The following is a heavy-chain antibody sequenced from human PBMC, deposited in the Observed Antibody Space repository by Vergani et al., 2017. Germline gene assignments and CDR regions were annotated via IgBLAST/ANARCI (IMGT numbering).Heavy chain of an antibody. D-gene: IGHD5-12*01. CDR2: ISGSGGST. Sequence: EVQLLESGGDLVQPGGSLRLSCAASGFTFNHYAMNWVRQAPGKGLEWVSGISGSGGSTYYAGSVKGRFTISRDSSKNTLYLQMNSLTAGDTAVYYCAKATPRNSGYDYLYYYHAMDVWGEETTVTIVS. J-gene: IGHJ6*04. CDR3: AKATPRNSGYDYLYYYHAMDV. CDR1: GFTFNHYA. V-gene: IGHV3-23*01.